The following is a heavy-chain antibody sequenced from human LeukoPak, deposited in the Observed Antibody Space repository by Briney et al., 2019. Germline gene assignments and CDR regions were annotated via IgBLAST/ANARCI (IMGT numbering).Heavy chain of an antibody. Sequence: GGSLRLSCTISGLIFSDAWVNWVRQAPGKGLEWVGRIKSKTDGGTTDYAALVKGRFTISRDDSKNTLYLQMNSLKTEDTAVYYCSTTYYYDSSEGYWGQGTLVTVSS. D-gene: IGHD3-22*01. CDR2: IKSKTDGGTT. CDR3: STTYYYDSSEGY. V-gene: IGHV3-15*07. J-gene: IGHJ4*02. CDR1: GLIFSDAW.